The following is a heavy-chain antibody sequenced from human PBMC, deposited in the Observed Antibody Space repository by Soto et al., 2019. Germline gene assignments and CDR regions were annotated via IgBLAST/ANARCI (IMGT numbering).Heavy chain of an antibody. Sequence: PSETLSLTCTVSGGSISSYYWRWIRQPPGKGLEWIGYIYYSGSTNYNPSLKSRVTISVDTSKNQFSLKLSSVTAADTAVHYCASFEYSSSSGWFDPWGQGTLVTVSS. J-gene: IGHJ5*02. CDR3: ASFEYSSSSGWFDP. CDR2: IYYSGST. CDR1: GGSISSYY. D-gene: IGHD6-6*01. V-gene: IGHV4-59*01.